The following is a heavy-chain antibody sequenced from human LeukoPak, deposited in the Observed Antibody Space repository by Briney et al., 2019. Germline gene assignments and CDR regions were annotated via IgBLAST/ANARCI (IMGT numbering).Heavy chain of an antibody. D-gene: IGHD3-10*01. CDR1: GFTFSSYE. CDR2: ISSSGSTI. J-gene: IGHJ4*02. V-gene: IGHV3-48*03. Sequence: PGGALRLSCAASGFTFSSYEMTWVRQAPGKGLEWVSYISSSGSTIYYADSVKGRFTVSRDNAKNSLYLQMHGLRAEDTAVYYCARVYGSEIDYWGQGTLVTVSS. CDR3: ARVYGSEIDY.